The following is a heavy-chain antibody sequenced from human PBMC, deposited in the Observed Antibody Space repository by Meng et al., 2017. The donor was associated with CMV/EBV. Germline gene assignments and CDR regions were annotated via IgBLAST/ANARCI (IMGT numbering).Heavy chain of an antibody. CDR3: ASSDPAMTYYYYYGMDV. Sequence: SVKVSCKASGGTFSSYAISWVRQAPGQGLEWMGGIIPIFGTANYAQKFQGRVTITTDESTSTAYMELSSLRSEDTAVYYCASSDPAMTYYYYYGMDVWGQWTTVTVSS. D-gene: IGHD5-18*01. V-gene: IGHV1-69*05. CDR1: GGTFSSYA. J-gene: IGHJ6*02. CDR2: IIPIFGTA.